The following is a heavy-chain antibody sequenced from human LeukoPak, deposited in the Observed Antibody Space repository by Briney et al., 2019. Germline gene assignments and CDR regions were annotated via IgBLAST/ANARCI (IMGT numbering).Heavy chain of an antibody. J-gene: IGHJ6*02. D-gene: IGHD4-17*01. CDR1: GFTFSSYA. CDR2: ISGSGGST. CDR3: ANFKTTVKHYYYYYGMDV. V-gene: IGHV3-23*01. Sequence: GGSLRLSCAASGFTFSSYAMSWVRQAPGKGLEGVSAISGSGGSTYYADSVKGRFTISRDNSKNTLYLQMNSLRAEDTAVYYCANFKTTVKHYYYYYGMDVWGQGTTVTVSS.